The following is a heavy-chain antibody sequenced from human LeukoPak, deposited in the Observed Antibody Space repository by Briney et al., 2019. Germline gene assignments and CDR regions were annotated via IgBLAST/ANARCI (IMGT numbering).Heavy chain of an antibody. J-gene: IGHJ3*01. CDR1: GYTFTVYY. CDR3: ARLDYGGNQC. V-gene: IGHV1-2*02. CDR2: INPNSGGT. Sequence: GASVKVSCYASGYTFTVYYMHRARQAPGQGLEWMGWINPNSGGTNYAQKFQGRVTMTRDTSISTAYMELSRLRSDDTAVYYCARLDYGGNQCWGQGTMVTVSS. D-gene: IGHD4-23*01.